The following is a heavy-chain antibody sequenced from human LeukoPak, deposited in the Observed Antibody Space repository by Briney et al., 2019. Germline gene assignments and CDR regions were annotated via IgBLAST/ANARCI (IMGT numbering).Heavy chain of an antibody. CDR1: GGSFSGYY. CDR3: ARQGVAGYFDY. CDR2: INHSGST. J-gene: IGHJ4*02. D-gene: IGHD6-19*01. Sequence: PSETLSLTCAVYGGSFSGYYWSWIRQPPGKGLEWIGEINHSGSTNYNPSLKSRVTISVDTSKNQFSLKLSSVTAADTAVYYCARQGVAGYFDYWGQGTLVTVSS. V-gene: IGHV4-34*01.